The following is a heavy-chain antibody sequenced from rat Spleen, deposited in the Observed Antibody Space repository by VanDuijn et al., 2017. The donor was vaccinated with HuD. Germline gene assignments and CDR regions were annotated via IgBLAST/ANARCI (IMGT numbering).Heavy chain of an antibody. D-gene: IGHD1-5*01. Sequence: EVQLVESGGGLVQPGRSLKLSCAASGFTFSDYGMHWIRQAPTKGLEWVATLSYDGGNTYCRDSVKGRFTISRDNAKDTQYLQMDSLKSEDTATYYCTRHAREPYKWFAYWGQGVMVTVSS. CDR3: TRHAREPYKWFAY. CDR2: LSYDGGNT. V-gene: IGHV5-29*01. CDR1: GFTFSDYG. J-gene: IGHJ2*01.